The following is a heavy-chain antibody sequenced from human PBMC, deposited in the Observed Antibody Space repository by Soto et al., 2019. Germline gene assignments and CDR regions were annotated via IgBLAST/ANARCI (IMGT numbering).Heavy chain of an antibody. Sequence: EVQLVESGGGLVQPGRSLRLSCEASGFKFHDYAMHWVRQAPGKGLEWVSSISWKNGRVSYAESVKGRFTIARDNAKNALYLQMNSLKPDDTAFYYCAKDWGDCGGDCFAFDPWGRGTLVTVSS. V-gene: IGHV3-9*01. CDR3: AKDWGDCGGDCFAFDP. CDR2: ISWKNGRV. J-gene: IGHJ5*02. D-gene: IGHD2-21*02. CDR1: GFKFHDYA.